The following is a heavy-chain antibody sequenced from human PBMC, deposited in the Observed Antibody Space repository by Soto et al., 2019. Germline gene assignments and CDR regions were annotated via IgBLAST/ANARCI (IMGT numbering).Heavy chain of an antibody. J-gene: IGHJ6*02. CDR1: GGTFSSYA. D-gene: IGHD3-3*01. V-gene: IGHV1-69*13. Sequence: ASVKVSCKASGGTFSSYAISWVRQAPGQGLEWMGGIIPIFGTANYAQKFQGRVTITADESTSTAYMELSSLRSEDTAVYYCVRGYYSRGHYGMDVWGQGTTVTVSS. CDR2: IIPIFGTA. CDR3: VRGYYSRGHYGMDV.